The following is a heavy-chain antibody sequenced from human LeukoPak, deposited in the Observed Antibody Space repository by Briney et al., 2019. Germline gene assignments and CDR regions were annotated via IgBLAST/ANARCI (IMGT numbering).Heavy chain of an antibody. CDR1: GYSFTSYW. J-gene: IGHJ6*02. V-gene: IGHV5-51*01. Sequence: GESLEISCKGSGYSFTSYWIGWVRQMPGKGLEWMGIIYPGDSDTRYTPSFQGQVTISADKSISTAYLQWSSLKASDTAMYYCARLTVTTTQLYGMDVWGQGTTVTVSS. D-gene: IGHD4-17*01. CDR3: ARLTVTTTQLYGMDV. CDR2: IYPGDSDT.